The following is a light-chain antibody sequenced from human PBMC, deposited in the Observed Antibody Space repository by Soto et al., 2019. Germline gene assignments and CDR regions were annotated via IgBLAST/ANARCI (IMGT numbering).Light chain of an antibody. CDR1: NIGGNS. CDR2: DDS. CDR3: QVWDSSSDHHWV. V-gene: IGLV3-21*02. J-gene: IGLJ3*02. Sequence: SYELTKPPSVSVDPVQTARITWGGNNIGGNSVHWYKQKPGQAPEVVVSDDSDRPSGLPERFSGSNSGNTATLSISGVEAGDEADYYCQVWDSSSDHHWVFGGGTKVTVL.